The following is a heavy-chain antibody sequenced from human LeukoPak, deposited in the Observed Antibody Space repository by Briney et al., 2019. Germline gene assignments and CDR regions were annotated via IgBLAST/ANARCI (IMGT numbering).Heavy chain of an antibody. J-gene: IGHJ4*02. CDR3: ARFRFGAVTGGDY. D-gene: IGHD3-16*01. CDR1: GGSFSGYY. Sequence: PSETLSLTCAVYGGSFSGYYWSWIRQPLGKGLEWIGEINHSGSTNYNPSLKSRVTISVDTSKNQFSLKLSSVTAADTAVYYCARFRFGAVTGGDYWGQGTLVTVSS. V-gene: IGHV4-34*01. CDR2: INHSGST.